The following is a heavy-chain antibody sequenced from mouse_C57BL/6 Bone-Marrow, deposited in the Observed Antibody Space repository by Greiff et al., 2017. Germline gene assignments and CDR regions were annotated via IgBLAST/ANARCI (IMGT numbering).Heavy chain of an antibody. J-gene: IGHJ1*03. CDR1: GYSFTGYY. CDR3: ARGRFYWYFDV. Sequence: EVMLVESGPELVKPGASVKISCKASGYSFTGYYMNWVKQSPEKSLEWIGEINPSTGGTTYNQKFKAKATLTVDKSSSTAYMQLKSLTSEDSAVYYCARGRFYWYFDVWGTGTTVTVSS. V-gene: IGHV1-42*01. CDR2: INPSTGGT.